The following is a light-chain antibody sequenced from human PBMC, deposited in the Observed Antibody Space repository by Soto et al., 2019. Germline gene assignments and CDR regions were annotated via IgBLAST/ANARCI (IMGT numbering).Light chain of an antibody. CDR2: DVI. CDR1: SSDVGGYNY. V-gene: IGLV2-14*03. Sequence: QSALTQPASVSGSPGQSITISCTGTSSDVGGYNYVSGYQQHPGKAPKPMIYDVINRPSGVSNRFSGSKSGNSASLTISGLQAEDEADYYCSSYTSSSTYVVFGGGTKLTVL. J-gene: IGLJ2*01. CDR3: SSYTSSSTYVV.